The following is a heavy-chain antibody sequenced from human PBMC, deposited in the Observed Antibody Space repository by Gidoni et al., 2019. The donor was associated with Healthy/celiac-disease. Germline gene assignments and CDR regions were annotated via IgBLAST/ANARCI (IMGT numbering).Heavy chain of an antibody. J-gene: IGHJ4*02. V-gene: IGHV4-4*02. D-gene: IGHD3-22*01. CDR3: ASKYYYDSSGETTLFDY. CDR1: GGSISSSNW. CDR2: IYHSGST. Sequence: QVQLQESGPGLVKPSGTLSLTCAVSGGSISSSNWWSWVRQPPGKGLEWIGEIYHSGSTNYNPSLKSRVTISVDKSKNQFSLKLSSVTAADTAVYYCASKYYYDSSGETTLFDYWGQGTLVTVSS.